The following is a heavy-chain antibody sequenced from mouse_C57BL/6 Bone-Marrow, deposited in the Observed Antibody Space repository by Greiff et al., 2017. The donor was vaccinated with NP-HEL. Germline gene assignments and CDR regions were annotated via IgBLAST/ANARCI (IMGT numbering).Heavy chain of an antibody. Sequence: QVQLQQSGAELARPGASVKLSCKASGYTFTSYGISWVKQRTGQGLEWIGEIYPRSGNTYYNEKFKGKATLTADKSSSTAYMELRSLTSEDSAVYFCVRGGQLRPDYWGQGTTLTVSS. CDR1: GYTFTSYG. CDR3: VRGGQLRPDY. V-gene: IGHV1-81*01. D-gene: IGHD3-2*02. J-gene: IGHJ2*01. CDR2: IYPRSGNT.